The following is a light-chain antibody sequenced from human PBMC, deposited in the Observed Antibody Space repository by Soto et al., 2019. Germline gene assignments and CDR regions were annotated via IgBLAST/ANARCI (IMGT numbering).Light chain of an antibody. CDR3: ASYTSSSTWV. J-gene: IGLJ3*02. V-gene: IGLV2-14*01. CDR2: EVS. Sequence: QSALTQPASVSGSPGQSITISCTGTSSDVGAYHYVSWYQQHPGKAPKLMIYEVSSRPSGVSNRFSGSKSGNTASLTISGLQAEDEADYYCASYTSSSTWVFGGGTKLTVL. CDR1: SSDVGAYHY.